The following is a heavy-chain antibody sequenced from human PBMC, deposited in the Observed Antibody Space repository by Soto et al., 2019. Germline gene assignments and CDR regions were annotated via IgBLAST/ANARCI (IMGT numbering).Heavy chain of an antibody. Sequence: GGSLRLSCAASGFTFSSYSMNWVRQAPGKGLEWVSYISSSSSTIYYADSVKGRFTISRDNAKNSLYLQMNSLRDEDTAVYYCARGRITIFGVGSPDYYYYGMDVWGQGTTVTVSS. V-gene: IGHV3-48*02. D-gene: IGHD3-3*01. CDR3: ARGRITIFGVGSPDYYYYGMDV. CDR1: GFTFSSYS. J-gene: IGHJ6*02. CDR2: ISSSSSTI.